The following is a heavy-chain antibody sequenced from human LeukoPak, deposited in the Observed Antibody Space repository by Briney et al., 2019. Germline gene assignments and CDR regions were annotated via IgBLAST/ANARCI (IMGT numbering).Heavy chain of an antibody. D-gene: IGHD3-22*01. CDR2: IRAYNGNT. J-gene: IGHJ4*02. CDR1: GYTFTSYG. Sequence: ASVKVSCKASGYTFTSYGISWVRQAPGQGLEWMGWIRAYNGNTNYAQKLQGRVTMTTDTSTSTAYMELRSLRSDDTAVYYCATVISEYYYDSSGYYGYFDYWGQGTLVTVSS. CDR3: ATVISEYYYDSSGYYGYFDY. V-gene: IGHV1-18*01.